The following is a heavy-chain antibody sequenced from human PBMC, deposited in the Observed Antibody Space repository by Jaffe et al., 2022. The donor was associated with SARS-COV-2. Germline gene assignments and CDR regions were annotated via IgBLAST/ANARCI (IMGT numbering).Heavy chain of an antibody. Sequence: EVQLVQSGAEVKKPGESLRISCKASGYSFTNYWIGWVRQMPGKGLEWMGIIWPGDSETRYSPSFQGQVTISADKSISTAYLQWSSLKASDTAMYYCARGYGYCSSTSCSFFDYWGQGTLVTVSS. CDR3: ARGYGYCSSTSCSFFDY. CDR1: GYSFTNYW. J-gene: IGHJ4*02. V-gene: IGHV5-51*01. CDR2: IWPGDSET. D-gene: IGHD2-2*03.